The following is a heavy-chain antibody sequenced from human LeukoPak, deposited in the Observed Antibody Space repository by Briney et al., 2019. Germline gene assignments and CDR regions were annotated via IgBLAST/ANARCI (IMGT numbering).Heavy chain of an antibody. D-gene: IGHD3-3*01. Sequence: ASVKVSCKTSGYTFTTYGIGWVRQATGQGLEWMGWMNPNSGNTGYAQRFQGRVTMTRDTSISTAYMELSSLRSEDTAVYYCARGPPYDFWSARGYSYYYMDVWGKGTTVTVSS. CDR1: GYTFTTYG. CDR3: ARGPPYDFWSARGYSYYYMDV. J-gene: IGHJ6*03. CDR2: MNPNSGNT. V-gene: IGHV1-8*02.